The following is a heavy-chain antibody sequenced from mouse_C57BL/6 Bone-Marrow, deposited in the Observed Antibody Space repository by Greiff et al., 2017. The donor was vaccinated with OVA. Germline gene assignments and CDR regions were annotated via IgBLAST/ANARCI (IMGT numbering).Heavy chain of an antibody. CDR3: ARADITTVVATEDY. Sequence: VKLQESGPELVKPGASVKLSCKASGYTFTSYDINWVKQRPGQGLEWIGWIYPRDGSTKYNELFKGKATLTVDTSSSTAYMELHSLTSEDSAVYVCARADITTVVATEDYWGQGTTLTVSS. CDR2: IYPRDGST. CDR1: GYTFTSYD. D-gene: IGHD1-1*01. V-gene: IGHV1-85*01. J-gene: IGHJ2*01.